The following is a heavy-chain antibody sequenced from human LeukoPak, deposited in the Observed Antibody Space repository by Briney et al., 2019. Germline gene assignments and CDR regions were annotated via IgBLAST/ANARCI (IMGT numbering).Heavy chain of an antibody. V-gene: IGHV3-7*01. J-gene: IGHJ4*02. CDR3: ATYTQYFGAPGGADY. CDR2: INKDGSEK. D-gene: IGHD2-8*02. Sequence: GGSLRLSCAVSRFTFSDYWMRWVRQAPGKGLEWVAAINKDGSEKQYVGSVKGRFTISRDNAKNSLYLQMTSLGAEDTAVYYCATYTQYFGAPGGADYWGLGTLVTVSS. CDR1: RFTFSDYW.